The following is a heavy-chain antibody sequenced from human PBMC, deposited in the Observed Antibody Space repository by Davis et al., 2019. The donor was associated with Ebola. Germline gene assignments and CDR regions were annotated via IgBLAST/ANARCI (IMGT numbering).Heavy chain of an antibody. Sequence: ASVKVSCKASGYTFTSYGITWVRQAPGQGLEWMGWINPHNGNTNYAQNVQGRVIMTSDTATTTAYMEVGSLRSDDTAVYYCARGGEILYKSYYFDYWGQGTLVTVSS. V-gene: IGHV1-18*04. CDR3: ARGGEILYKSYYFDY. CDR2: INPHNGNT. J-gene: IGHJ4*02. CDR1: GYTFTSYG. D-gene: IGHD2-8*01.